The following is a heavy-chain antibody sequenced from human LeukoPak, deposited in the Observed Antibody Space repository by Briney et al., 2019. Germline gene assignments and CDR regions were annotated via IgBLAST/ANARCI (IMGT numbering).Heavy chain of an antibody. J-gene: IGHJ4*02. Sequence: GGSLRLSCAASGFTFDDYGMSWVRQAPGKGLEWVSGINWNGGSTGYADSVKGRFTISRDNAKNSLYLQMNSLRAEDTALYYCARGVMGDTANYFDYWGQGTLVTVSS. CDR2: INWNGGST. CDR3: ARGVMGDTANYFDY. CDR1: GFTFDDYG. D-gene: IGHD5-18*01. V-gene: IGHV3-20*04.